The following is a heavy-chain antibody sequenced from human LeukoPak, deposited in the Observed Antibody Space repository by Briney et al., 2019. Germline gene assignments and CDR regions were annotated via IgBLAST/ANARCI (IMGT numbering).Heavy chain of an antibody. CDR1: GYTFTSYG. J-gene: IGHJ4*02. D-gene: IGHD2-15*01. CDR3: ARFGAGYCSGGSCSNFDY. V-gene: IGHV1-18*01. CDR2: ISACSGNT. Sequence: ASVKVSCKASGYTFTSYGISWVRQAPGQGLEWMGWISACSGNTNYAQKLQGRVTMTTDTSTSTAYMELRSLRSDDTAVYYCARFGAGYCSGGSCSNFDYWGQGTLVTVSS.